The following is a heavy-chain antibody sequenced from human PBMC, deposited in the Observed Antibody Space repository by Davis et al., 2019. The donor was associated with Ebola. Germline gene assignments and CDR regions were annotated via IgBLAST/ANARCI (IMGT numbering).Heavy chain of an antibody. CDR1: VGTFISYI. Sequence: AASVTVSCKASVGTFISYIISWVRQAPGQGLEWMGRIIPILGIANYAQKFQGRVTITADKSTSTAYMELSRLRSEDTAVYYCARERIVVVAATHYYYGMDVWGQGTTVTVSS. CDR2: IIPILGIA. V-gene: IGHV1-69*04. CDR3: ARERIVVVAATHYYYGMDV. J-gene: IGHJ6*02. D-gene: IGHD2-15*01.